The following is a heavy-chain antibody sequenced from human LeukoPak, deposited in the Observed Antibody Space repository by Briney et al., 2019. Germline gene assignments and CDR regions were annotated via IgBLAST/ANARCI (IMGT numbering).Heavy chain of an antibody. V-gene: IGHV1-46*01. Sequence: ASVKVSCKASGYTFTSYYMHWVRQAPGQGLEWMGIINPSGGSTSYAQKLQGRVTMTTDTSTSTAYMELRSLRSDDTAVYYCARGPRNYYYYYYMGVWGKGTTVTVSS. J-gene: IGHJ6*03. CDR2: INPSGGST. CDR1: GYTFTSYY. CDR3: ARGPRNYYYYYYMGV.